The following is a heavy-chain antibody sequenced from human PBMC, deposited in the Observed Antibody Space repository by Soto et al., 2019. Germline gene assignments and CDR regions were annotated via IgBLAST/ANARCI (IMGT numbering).Heavy chain of an antibody. D-gene: IGHD5-18*01. CDR1: GYTFTSCA. CDR3: AREGYSYGSDY. V-gene: IGHV1-3*01. J-gene: IGHJ4*02. Sequence: QVQLVQSGAEVKKPGASVKVSCKASGYTFTSCAMHWVRQDPGQRLEWMGWINAGNGNTKYSQKFQGRVTITRDTSASTAYMELSSLRSEDTAVYYCAREGYSYGSDYWGQGTLVTVSS. CDR2: INAGNGNT.